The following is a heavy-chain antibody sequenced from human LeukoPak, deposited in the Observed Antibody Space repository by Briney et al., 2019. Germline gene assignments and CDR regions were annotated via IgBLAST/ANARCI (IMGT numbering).Heavy chain of an antibody. V-gene: IGHV4-59*01. D-gene: IGHD2-21*02. CDR2: IYYSGST. CDR3: ARVVVTAVGYNAFDI. Sequence: PSETLSLTCTVSGGSISSYYWSWIRQPPGKGLEWIGYIYYSGSTNYNPSLKSRVTISVDTSKNQFSLKLSSVTAADTAVYYYARVVVTAVGYNAFDIWGQGTMVTVSS. CDR1: GGSISSYY. J-gene: IGHJ3*02.